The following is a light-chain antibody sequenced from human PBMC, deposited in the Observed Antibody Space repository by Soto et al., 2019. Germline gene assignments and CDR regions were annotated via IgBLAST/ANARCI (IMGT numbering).Light chain of an antibody. J-gene: IGKJ5*01. CDR3: HQLKSYPLT. CDR1: RGISTI. V-gene: IGKV1-9*01. Sequence: DIQLTQSPSFLSELVGDRVTIISRPGRGISTILAWYQQKQGRAPKLLVSAADTLQSGVPSRFSGSGSGTEFTLTINSLQPEDFATYYCHQLKSYPLTFGQGTRLEIK. CDR2: AAD.